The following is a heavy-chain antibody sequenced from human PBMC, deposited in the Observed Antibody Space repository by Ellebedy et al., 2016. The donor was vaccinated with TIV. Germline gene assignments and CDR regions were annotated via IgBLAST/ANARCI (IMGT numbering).Heavy chain of an antibody. J-gene: IGHJ5*02. CDR1: GFTVSSNY. Sequence: PGGSLRLSCAASGFTVSSNYMSWVRQAPGKGLEWVSVIYSGGSTYYADSVKGRFTISRDNSKNTLYLQMNSLRAEDTAVYYCARGPYVWGSHRESWFDPWGQGTLVTVSS. D-gene: IGHD3-16*01. CDR2: IYSGGST. CDR3: ARGPYVWGSHRESWFDP. V-gene: IGHV3-53*01.